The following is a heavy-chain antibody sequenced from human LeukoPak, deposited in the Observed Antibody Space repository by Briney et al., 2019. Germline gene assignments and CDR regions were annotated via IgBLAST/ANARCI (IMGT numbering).Heavy chain of an antibody. V-gene: IGHV3-21*01. CDR1: GFTFSSYS. CDR3: ARAPGIAAAEGVY. D-gene: IGHD6-13*01. CDR2: ISSSSSYI. Sequence: PGGSLRLSCAASGFTFSSYSMNWVRQAPGKGLEWVSSISSSSSYIYYADSVKGRFTISRDNAKNSLYLQMNSLRAEDTAVYYCARAPGIAAAEGVYWGQGTLVTVSS. J-gene: IGHJ4*02.